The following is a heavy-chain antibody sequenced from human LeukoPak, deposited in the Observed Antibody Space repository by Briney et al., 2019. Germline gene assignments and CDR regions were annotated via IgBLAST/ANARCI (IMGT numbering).Heavy chain of an antibody. CDR1: GYTFTDYY. CDR2: INPNSGGT. Sequence: ASVKVSCKASGYTFTDYYMHWVRQAPGQGLEWMGWINPNSGGTNYAQKFQGRVTMTRDTSISTAYMELNRLRSDDTAVYYCARAMYDFWSGYPFDYWGQGTLVTVSS. CDR3: ARAMYDFWSGYPFDY. D-gene: IGHD3-3*01. V-gene: IGHV1-2*02. J-gene: IGHJ4*02.